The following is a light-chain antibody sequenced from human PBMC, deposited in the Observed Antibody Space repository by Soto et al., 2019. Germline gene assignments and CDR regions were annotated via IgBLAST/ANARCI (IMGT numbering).Light chain of an antibody. J-gene: IGKJ5*01. V-gene: IGKV3-20*01. CDR1: QSVSNNY. CDR2: GAS. Sequence: VWTQTQGTLSLSPGERATLSCTASQSVSNNYLAWYQQKPGQAPRLFIYGASSRATGIPDRFSGSGSGTDFTLTISRLEPEDFAVYYCQQYGSSPPITFCQGTRL. CDR3: QQYGSSPPIT.